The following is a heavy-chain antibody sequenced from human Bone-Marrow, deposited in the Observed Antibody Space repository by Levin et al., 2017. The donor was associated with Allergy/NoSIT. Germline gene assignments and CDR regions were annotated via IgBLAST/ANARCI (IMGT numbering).Heavy chain of an antibody. Sequence: LSLTCAASGFIFHDYSMNWVRQAPGTGLEWLAYISSSSSTTTHYAESVKGRFTISRDNTKKLLFLQMNNLRVEDTAVYYCARLTPDYFYGKWFDPWGQGALVTVSS. CDR1: GFIFHDYS. CDR3: ARLTPDYFYGKWFDP. D-gene: IGHD3-16*01. J-gene: IGHJ5*02. V-gene: IGHV3-48*04. CDR2: ISSSSSTTT.